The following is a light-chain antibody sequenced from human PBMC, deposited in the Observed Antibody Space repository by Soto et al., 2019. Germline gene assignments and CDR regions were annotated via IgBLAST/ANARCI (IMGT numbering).Light chain of an antibody. J-gene: IGLJ1*01. Sequence: QSVLTQPASVSGSPGQSITFSCTGTSSDVGSSNLVSWYQQHPGKAPKLLIYEVSKRPSGVSNRFSGSKSGNTAPLTISGLQAEDEADYYCCSYAGSSTHVFGTGTKVTVL. V-gene: IGLV2-23*02. CDR3: CSYAGSSTHV. CDR1: SSDVGSSNL. CDR2: EVS.